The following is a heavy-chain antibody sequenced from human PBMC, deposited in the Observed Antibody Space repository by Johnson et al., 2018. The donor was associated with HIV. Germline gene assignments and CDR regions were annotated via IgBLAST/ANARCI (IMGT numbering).Heavy chain of an antibody. D-gene: IGHD6-6*01. Sequence: MQLVESGGGLKQPGGSLRLSCAASGFTFSSYAMHWVRQAPGTGLEWVALVSYDGRNQYHADSVKGRFTISRDNSKNTLYLQMNSLRPEDTAVYYCARDSSNSFRFEMYAFDIWGQGTMVTVSS. CDR1: GFTFSSYA. J-gene: IGHJ3*02. V-gene: IGHV3-30-3*01. CDR2: VSYDGRNQ. CDR3: ARDSSNSFRFEMYAFDI.